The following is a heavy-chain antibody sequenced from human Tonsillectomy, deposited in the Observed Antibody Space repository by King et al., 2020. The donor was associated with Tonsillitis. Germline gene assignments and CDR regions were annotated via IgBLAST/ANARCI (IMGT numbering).Heavy chain of an antibody. J-gene: IGHJ4*02. Sequence: QLQESGPGLVKPSETLSLTCAVSGYSISSGYYWGWIRQPPGKGLEWIGSIYHSGSTYYKPSLKSRVTISLDTSKNHFSLKLGSVTAADTAVYYCARDDGDYYFDYWGQGTLVTVSS. CDR2: IYHSGST. D-gene: IGHD4-17*01. V-gene: IGHV4-38-2*02. CDR1: GYSISSGYY. CDR3: ARDDGDYYFDY.